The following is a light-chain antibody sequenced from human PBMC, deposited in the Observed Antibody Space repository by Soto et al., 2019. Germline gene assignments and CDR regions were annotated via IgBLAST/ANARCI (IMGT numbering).Light chain of an antibody. V-gene: IGKV3-15*01. Sequence: EIVMTQSPASLSVSPGERATLSCRASQSVGSNLAWYQHKPGQAPRLLFYSASTRATGLPARFSASGSGTEFTLTISSLQSEDFAVYYCQQYDIWPPWTFVQGTKVEIK. CDR3: QQYDIWPPWT. CDR1: QSVGSN. CDR2: SAS. J-gene: IGKJ1*01.